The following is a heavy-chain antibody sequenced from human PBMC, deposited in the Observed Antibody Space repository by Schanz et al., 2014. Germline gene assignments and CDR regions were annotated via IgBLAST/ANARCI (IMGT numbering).Heavy chain of an antibody. V-gene: IGHV4-59*07. J-gene: IGHJ6*02. CDR3: YGMDV. CDR1: GGSISRHY. CDR2: IHYSGNS. Sequence: VQLQQSGPGLVKPSDTLSLTCTVSGGSISRHYWSWIRQPPGKGLEWIGYIHYSGNSNYNPSLKSRVTISLDTSKSQFSLKLTSVTAADTAVYYCYGMDVWGQGTTVTVSS.